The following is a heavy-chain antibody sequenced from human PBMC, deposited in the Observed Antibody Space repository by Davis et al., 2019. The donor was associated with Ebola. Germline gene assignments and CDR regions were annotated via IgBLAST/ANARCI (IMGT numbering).Heavy chain of an antibody. CDR1: GFTVSSNY. CDR3: AKRRSPDFWSGYSPIDY. CDR2: INSDGSST. Sequence: HTGGSLRLSCAASGFTVSSNYMSWVRQAPGKGLVWVSRINSDGSSTSYADSVKGRFTISRDNAKNTLYLQMNSLRAEDTAVYYCAKRRSPDFWSGYSPIDYWDQGTLVTVSS. D-gene: IGHD3-3*01. J-gene: IGHJ4*02. V-gene: IGHV3-74*01.